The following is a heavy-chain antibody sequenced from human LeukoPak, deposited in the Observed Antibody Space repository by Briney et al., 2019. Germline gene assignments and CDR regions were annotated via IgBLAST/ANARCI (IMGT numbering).Heavy chain of an antibody. Sequence: SETLSLTCTVSGGSMSSSSYYWGWIRQPPGKGLEWIGSIYYSGSTYYNPSLKSRVTISVDTSKNQFSLKLSSVTAADTAVYYCARLSYSSAHWGQGTLVTVSS. CDR2: IYYSGST. J-gene: IGHJ4*02. D-gene: IGHD6-25*01. CDR3: ARLSYSSAH. CDR1: GGSMSSSSYY. V-gene: IGHV4-39*01.